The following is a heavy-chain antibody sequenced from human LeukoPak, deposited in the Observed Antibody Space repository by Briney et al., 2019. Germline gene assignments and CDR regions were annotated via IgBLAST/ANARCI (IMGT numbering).Heavy chain of an antibody. Sequence: PSETLSLTCTVSGGSISSYYWSWVRQPPGKGLEWIGFVYYTGSTNYSPSLKSRVTISVDTSKNQFSLKLRSVTAADTAVYYCARVVASTSIDSWGQGTLVTVSS. J-gene: IGHJ4*02. CDR1: GGSISSYY. CDR3: ARVVASTSIDS. D-gene: IGHD2-15*01. CDR2: VYYTGST. V-gene: IGHV4-59*01.